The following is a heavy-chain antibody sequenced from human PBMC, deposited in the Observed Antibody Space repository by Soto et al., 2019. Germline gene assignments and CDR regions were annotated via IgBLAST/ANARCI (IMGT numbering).Heavy chain of an antibody. CDR2: IYPGDSDT. D-gene: IGHD2-2*01. J-gene: IGHJ6*02. CDR3: ARQLLVPAAIVDYYYYYGMDV. Sequence: GESLKISCQCSGYSFTSYWIGWVRQMPGKGLEWMGIIYPGDSDTRYSPSFQGQVTISADKSISTAYLQWSSLKASDTAMYYCARQLLVPAAIVDYYYYYGMDVWGQGTTVTVSS. CDR1: GYSFTSYW. V-gene: IGHV5-51*01.